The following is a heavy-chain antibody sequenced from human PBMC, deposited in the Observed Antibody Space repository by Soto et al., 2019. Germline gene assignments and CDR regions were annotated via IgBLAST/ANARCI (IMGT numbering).Heavy chain of an antibody. Sequence: ASVKVSCKASGYTFTGYYMHWVRQAPGQGLEWMGWINPNSGGTNYAQKFQGWVTMTRDTSTSTVYMELSSLRSEDTAVYYCARMDRGYCISTSCPNWFDPWGQGTLVTVSS. D-gene: IGHD2-2*01. CDR2: INPNSGGT. CDR3: ARMDRGYCISTSCPNWFDP. J-gene: IGHJ5*02. CDR1: GYTFTGYY. V-gene: IGHV1-2*04.